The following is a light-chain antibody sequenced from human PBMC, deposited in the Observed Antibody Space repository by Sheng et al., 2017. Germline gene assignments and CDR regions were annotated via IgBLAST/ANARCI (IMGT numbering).Light chain of an antibody. CDR3: QQSDSAQYT. CDR1: QNVNRY. V-gene: IGKV1-39*01. CDR2: AAS. Sequence: DIQMTQSPSSLSASLGDRVTITCRASQNVNRYLNWYQKKPGSAPKPLIFAASRLHDGVPSRFSGSGSGAEFTLTISSLQPEDVATYYCQQSDSAQYTFGQGTKLEIK. J-gene: IGKJ2*01.